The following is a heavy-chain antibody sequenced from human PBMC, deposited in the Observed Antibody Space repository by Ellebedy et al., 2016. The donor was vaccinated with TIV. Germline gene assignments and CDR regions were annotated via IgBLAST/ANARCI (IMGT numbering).Heavy chain of an antibody. D-gene: IGHD3-16*01. CDR1: GGTFSSYA. V-gene: IGHV1-69*13. Sequence: ASVKVSCKASGGTFSSYAISWVRQAPGQGLEWMGGIIPIFGSTNYLQKFQGGVTLTADESTGTAYMELSSLRPDDTAVYYCARMGDGDSYYYYGMDVWGQGTTVIVSS. CDR2: IIPIFGST. J-gene: IGHJ6*02. CDR3: ARMGDGDSYYYYGMDV.